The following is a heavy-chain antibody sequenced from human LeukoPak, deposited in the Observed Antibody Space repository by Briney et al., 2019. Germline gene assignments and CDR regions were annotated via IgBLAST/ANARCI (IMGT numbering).Heavy chain of an antibody. J-gene: IGHJ4*02. V-gene: IGHV3-30*03. CDR3: ALPSSGWPFDY. CDR2: VSFDGSNK. CDR1: GFTFSNYG. D-gene: IGHD6-19*01. Sequence: GGSLRLSCAASGFTFSNYGMHWVRQAPGKGLEWVAMVSFDGSNKDYADSVKGRFTISRDNSKNTLYLQMNSLRAGDTAVYYCALPSSGWPFDYWGQGALVTVSS.